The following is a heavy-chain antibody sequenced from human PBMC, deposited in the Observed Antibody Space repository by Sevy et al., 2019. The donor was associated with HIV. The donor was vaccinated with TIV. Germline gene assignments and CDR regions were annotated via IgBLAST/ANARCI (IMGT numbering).Heavy chain of an antibody. J-gene: IGHJ6*02. D-gene: IGHD3-3*01. CDR3: ARGGPGGDYDFWSGYPLPLYYYYGMDV. Sequence: SETLSLTCTVSGGSISSGGYYWSWIRQHPGKGLEWIGYIYYSGSTYYNPSLKSRVTISVDTSKNQFSLKLSSVTAADTAVYYCARGGPGGDYDFWSGYPLPLYYYYGMDVWGQGTTVTVSS. CDR1: GGSISSGGYY. CDR2: IYYSGST. V-gene: IGHV4-31*03.